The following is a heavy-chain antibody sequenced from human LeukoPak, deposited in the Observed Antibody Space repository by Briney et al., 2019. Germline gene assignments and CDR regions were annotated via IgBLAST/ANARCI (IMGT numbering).Heavy chain of an antibody. D-gene: IGHD3-22*01. CDR1: GYTFTGYY. CDR3: ARARYYDSSGYYGPTDY. CDR2: INPNSGGT. V-gene: IGHV1-2*02. Sequence: ASVKVSCKASGYTFTGYYMHWVRQAPGQGLEWMGWINPNSGGTNYAQKFQGRVTMTRDTSISTAYMELSRLRSDDTAVYYCARARYYDSSGYYGPTDYWGQGTLVTVSS. J-gene: IGHJ4*02.